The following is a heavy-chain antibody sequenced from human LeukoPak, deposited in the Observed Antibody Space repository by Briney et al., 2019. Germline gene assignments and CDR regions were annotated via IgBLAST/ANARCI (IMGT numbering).Heavy chain of an antibody. J-gene: IGHJ4*02. V-gene: IGHV3-23*01. Sequence: GGSLRLSCAASGLTFSSYAMSWVRKAPGKGLEWVSVISTSGATTYYADSVKGRFTISRDNPRNTLSLQMNSLRAEDTAAYYCATAVSGWYDYWGQGALVTVSS. CDR1: GLTFSSYA. D-gene: IGHD6-19*01. CDR3: ATAVSGWYDY. CDR2: ISTSGATT.